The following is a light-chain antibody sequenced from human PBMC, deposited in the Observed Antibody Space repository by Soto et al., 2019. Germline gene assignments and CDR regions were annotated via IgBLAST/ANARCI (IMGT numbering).Light chain of an antibody. J-gene: IGLJ2*01. CDR2: EDN. Sequence: SYELTQPPSVSVSPGQTASITCSGDKLENKYASWFKQKPGQSPVLVIYEDNKRPSGIPERFSGSNSGNTATLTISGTQTMDEADYYCQAWDSNFVIFGGGTKVTVL. CDR3: QAWDSNFVI. CDR1: KLENKY. V-gene: IGLV3-1*01.